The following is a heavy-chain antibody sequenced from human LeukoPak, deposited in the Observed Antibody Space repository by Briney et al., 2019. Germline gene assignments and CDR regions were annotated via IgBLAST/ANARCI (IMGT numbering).Heavy chain of an antibody. V-gene: IGHV6-1*01. Sequence: SQTLSLTCAISGDSVSSISVAWNWIRQSPSRGLEWLGRTYYRSKWHYEYAVSVISRINISPDTFKNQFSLQLTSVTPEDTAVYYCSLARSEYHYGMDVWGQGTTVTVSS. J-gene: IGHJ6*02. CDR1: GDSVSSISVA. CDR2: TYYRSKWHY. CDR3: SLARSEYHYGMDV.